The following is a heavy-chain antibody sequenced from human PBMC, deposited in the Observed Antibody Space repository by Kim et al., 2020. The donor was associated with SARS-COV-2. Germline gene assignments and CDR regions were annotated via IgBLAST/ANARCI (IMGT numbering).Heavy chain of an antibody. CDR1: GYSFTSYW. V-gene: IGHV5-51*01. CDR2: IYPGDSDT. CDR3: ARSTYYYDSSGSNWFDP. D-gene: IGHD3-22*01. Sequence: GESLKISCKGSGYSFTSYWIGWVRQMPGKGLEWMGIIYPGDSDTRYSPSFQGQVTISADKSISTAYLQWSSLKASDTAMYYCARSTYYYDSSGSNWFDPWGQGTLVTVSS. J-gene: IGHJ5*02.